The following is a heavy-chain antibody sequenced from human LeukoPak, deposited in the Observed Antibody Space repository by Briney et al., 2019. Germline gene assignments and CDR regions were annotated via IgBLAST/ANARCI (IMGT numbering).Heavy chain of an antibody. CDR1: GFTFSVFW. D-gene: IGHD3-10*01. J-gene: IGHJ4*02. CDR2: INSDGSTT. Sequence: GGSLRLSCAASGFTFSVFWMHWIRQAPGKGLVWVSRINSDGSTTIYADSVKGRFTTSRDNANNTLLLQMNSLRVEDTAVYYCVRDYYGSGDYWGQGTLVTVSS. V-gene: IGHV3-74*01. CDR3: VRDYYGSGDY.